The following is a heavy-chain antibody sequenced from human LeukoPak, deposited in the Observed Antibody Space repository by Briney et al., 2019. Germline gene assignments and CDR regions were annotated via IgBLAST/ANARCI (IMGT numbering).Heavy chain of an antibody. V-gene: IGHV3-21*01. D-gene: IGHD1-26*01. CDR2: ISSSSSYI. CDR3: AKDRSGSYSQGLDY. CDR1: GFTFSSYS. Sequence: GGSLRLSCAASGFTFSSYSMNWVRQAPGKGLEWVSSISSSSSYIYYADSVKGRFTISRDNAKNSLYLQMNSLRAEDTAVFYCAKDRSGSYSQGLDYWGQGTLVTVSS. J-gene: IGHJ4*02.